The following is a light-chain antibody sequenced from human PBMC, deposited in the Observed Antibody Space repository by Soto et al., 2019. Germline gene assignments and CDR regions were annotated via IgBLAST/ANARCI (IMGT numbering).Light chain of an antibody. CDR2: EVT. CDR3: SSYTSYTTLWV. CDR1: ASDVGNYNY. J-gene: IGLJ3*02. Sequence: QSVLTQPASVSGSPGQSITISCTGTASDVGNYNYVSWYQQHPGKAPKLIIYEVTSRPSGVSNRFAGSKSGNAASLTISGLQAEDEADYYCSSYTSYTTLWVFGGGTKLTVL. V-gene: IGLV2-14*01.